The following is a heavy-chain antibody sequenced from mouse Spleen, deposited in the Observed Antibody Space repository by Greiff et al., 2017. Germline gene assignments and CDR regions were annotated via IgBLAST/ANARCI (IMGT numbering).Heavy chain of an antibody. CDR2: INPYNGGT. Sequence: VQLQQSGPVLVKPGASVKMSCKASGYTFTDYYMNWVKQSHGKSLEWIGVINPYNGGTSYNQKFKGKATLTVDKSSSTAYMELNSLTSEDSAVYYCARSGTLVHGGYFDVWGAGTTVTVSS. D-gene: IGHD2-1*01. CDR3: ARSGTLVHGGYFDV. CDR1: GYTFTDYY. V-gene: IGHV1-19*01. J-gene: IGHJ1*01.